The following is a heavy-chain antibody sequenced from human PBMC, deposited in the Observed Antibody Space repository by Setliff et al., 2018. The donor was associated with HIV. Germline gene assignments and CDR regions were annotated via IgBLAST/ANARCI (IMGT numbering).Heavy chain of an antibody. V-gene: IGHV5-51*01. J-gene: IGHJ3*02. CDR2: IHPVDSDT. CDR3: ARHRHTAAGTLDAFDI. Sequence: GASLKLSCKCSGYSFTSNWIGWVRQMPGKGLEWMGIIHPVDSDTRYSPSFQGQVTISADKSISTAYLQWSTLKASDTAIYYCARHRHTAAGTLDAFDIWGQGTVVTVSS. D-gene: IGHD6-13*01. CDR1: GYSFTSNW.